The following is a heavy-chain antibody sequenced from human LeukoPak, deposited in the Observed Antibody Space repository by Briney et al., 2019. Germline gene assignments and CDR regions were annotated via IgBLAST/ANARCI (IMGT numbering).Heavy chain of an antibody. D-gene: IGHD6-19*01. V-gene: IGHV4-34*01. Sequence: SETLSLTCAVYGGSFSGYYWSWIRQPPGKGLEWIGEINHSGSTNYNPSLKSRVTISVDTSKNQFTLKLSSVTAADTAVYYCARGLSRSGWRKDPNWFDPWGQGTLVTVSS. J-gene: IGHJ5*02. CDR2: INHSGST. CDR3: ARGLSRSGWRKDPNWFDP. CDR1: GGSFSGYY.